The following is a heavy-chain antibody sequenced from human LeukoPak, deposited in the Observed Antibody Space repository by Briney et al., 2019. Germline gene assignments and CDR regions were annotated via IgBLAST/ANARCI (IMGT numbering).Heavy chain of an antibody. CDR2: ISSSSSYI. Sequence: GGSLRLSCAASGFTFSSYSMNWVRQAPGKGLEWVSSISSSSSYIYYADSVKGRFTISRDNAKNSLYLQMNSLRAEDTAVYYCARDFVGATAPFDYWGQGTLVTVSS. V-gene: IGHV3-21*01. J-gene: IGHJ4*02. CDR1: GFTFSSYS. CDR3: ARDFVGATAPFDY. D-gene: IGHD1-26*01.